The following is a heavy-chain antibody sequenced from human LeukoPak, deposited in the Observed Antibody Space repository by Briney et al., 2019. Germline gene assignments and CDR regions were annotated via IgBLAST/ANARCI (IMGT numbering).Heavy chain of an antibody. V-gene: IGHV4-34*01. J-gene: IGHJ6*03. Sequence: SETLSLTCAVYGRSFSGYYWSWIRQPPGKGLEWIGEINHSGSTNYNPSLKSRVTISVDTSKNQFSLKLSSVTAADTAVYYCARESGYVYYYYMDVWGKGTTVTVSS. D-gene: IGHD3-22*01. CDR1: GRSFSGYY. CDR2: INHSGST. CDR3: ARESGYVYYYYMDV.